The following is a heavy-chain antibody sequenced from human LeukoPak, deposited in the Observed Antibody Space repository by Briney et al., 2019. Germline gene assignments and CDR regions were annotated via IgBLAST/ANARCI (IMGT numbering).Heavy chain of an antibody. CDR3: ARRRQWLRFDDFDY. CDR1: GYSFTSYW. D-gene: IGHD5-12*01. Sequence: GESLKMSCKGSGYSFTSYWIGWVRQMPGKGLEWMGIIYPGDSDTRYSPSFQGQVTISADKSISTAYLQWSSLKALDTAMYYCARRRQWLRFDDFDYWGQGTLVTVSS. J-gene: IGHJ4*02. CDR2: IYPGDSDT. V-gene: IGHV5-51*01.